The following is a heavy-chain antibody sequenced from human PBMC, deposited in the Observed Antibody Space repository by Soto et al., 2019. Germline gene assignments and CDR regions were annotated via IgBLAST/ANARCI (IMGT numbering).Heavy chain of an antibody. Sequence: QVQLVQSGAEVKKPGSSVKVSCKASGGTFSNYAISWVRQAPGQGLEWMGGIIPMFGTPNYAQRFQGRVTITADKSTSPASMEVMNLKSYDTAVYYCARGWETVGATTPFAYWGQGTLVTVSS. CDR3: ARGWETVGATTPFAY. CDR1: GGTFSNYA. CDR2: IIPMFGTP. V-gene: IGHV1-69*06. D-gene: IGHD1-26*01. J-gene: IGHJ4*02.